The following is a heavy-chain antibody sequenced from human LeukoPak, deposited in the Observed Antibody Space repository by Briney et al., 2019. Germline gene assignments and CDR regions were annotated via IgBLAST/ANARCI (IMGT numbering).Heavy chain of an antibody. V-gene: IGHV4-59*12. D-gene: IGHD6-13*01. Sequence: PSETLSLTCTVSGGSISSYYWSWIRQPPGKGLEWIGYIYYSGTTNYNPSLKSRVTISVDTSKNQFSLKLSSVTAADTAVYYCAREGSSGAFLAEHLSSSWYADAFDIWGQGTMVTVSS. CDR2: IYYSGTT. CDR1: GGSISSYY. CDR3: AREGSSGAFLAEHLSSSWYADAFDI. J-gene: IGHJ3*02.